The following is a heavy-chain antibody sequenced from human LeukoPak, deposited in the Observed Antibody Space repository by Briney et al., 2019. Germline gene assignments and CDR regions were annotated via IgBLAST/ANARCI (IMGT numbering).Heavy chain of an antibody. D-gene: IGHD4-17*01. Sequence: PGGSLRLSCAASGITVSSNYMSWVRQPPGKGLEWVSIICSGGTTYYADSVQGRFTISRDNSKNTVYLQMNSLRVEDTAVYYCARDPRTTGKSNYGMDVWGQGTTVTVSS. V-gene: IGHV3-53*01. CDR1: GITVSSNY. CDR3: ARDPRTTGKSNYGMDV. CDR2: ICSGGTT. J-gene: IGHJ6*02.